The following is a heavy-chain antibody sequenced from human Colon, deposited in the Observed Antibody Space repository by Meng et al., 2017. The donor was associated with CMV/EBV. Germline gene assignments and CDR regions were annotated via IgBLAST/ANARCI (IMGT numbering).Heavy chain of an antibody. Sequence: GGSLSLSCAASEFTFNNFVRSWVRQAPGKGLEWVASITGSGGSTYYADSVKDRFTITRDNSKRTLYLHMNSLRVDDTAVYYCAKGTKQQLPPRWFDPWGQGTQVTVSS. CDR3: AKGTKQQLPPRWFDP. D-gene: IGHD6-13*01. J-gene: IGHJ5*02. CDR1: EFTFNNFV. CDR2: ITGSGGST. V-gene: IGHV3-23*01.